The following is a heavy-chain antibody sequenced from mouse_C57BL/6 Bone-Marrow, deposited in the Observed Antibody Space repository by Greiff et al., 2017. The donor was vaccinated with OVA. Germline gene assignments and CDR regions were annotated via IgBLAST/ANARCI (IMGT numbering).Heavy chain of an antibody. J-gene: IGHJ2*01. Sequence: QVTLNESGPGILQPSQTLSLTCSFSGFSLSTFGMGVGWIRQPSGMGLEWLAHIWWDADKYYNPALKSRLTISKDTSKNQVFLKIANVDTADTAAYYCARIGGSLITTTLYYFDYWGQGTTLTVSS. CDR3: ARIGGSLITTTLYYFDY. CDR2: IWWDADK. D-gene: IGHD1-1*01. V-gene: IGHV8-8*01. CDR1: GFSLSTFGMG.